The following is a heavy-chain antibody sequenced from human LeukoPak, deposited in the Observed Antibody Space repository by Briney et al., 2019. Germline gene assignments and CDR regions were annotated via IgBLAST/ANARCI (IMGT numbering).Heavy chain of an antibody. CDR1: GGSISSSSDY. Sequence: PSETLSLTCTVSGGSISSSSDYWGWIRQPPGKGLEWIGSIYYSGSTYYKPSLKSRVTISVDTSKNQFSLRLSSVTAADTSIYYCARQGAGGRAFDIWGQGTMVTVSS. CDR3: ARQGAGGRAFDI. CDR2: IYYSGST. J-gene: IGHJ3*02. D-gene: IGHD1-26*01. V-gene: IGHV4-39*01.